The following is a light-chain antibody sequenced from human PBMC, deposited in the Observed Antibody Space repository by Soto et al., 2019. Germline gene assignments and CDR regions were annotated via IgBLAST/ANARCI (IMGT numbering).Light chain of an antibody. CDR3: QQSYSTPWT. CDR2: AAS. Sequence: DIQMTQSPSSLSASVGDRVTITCRASQRISSYLNWYQQKPGKAPQLLIYAASSLQSGVPSRFSGSGSGTDFTLTISSLQPEDFATYYCQQSYSTPWTFGQGTKVEIK. V-gene: IGKV1-39*01. J-gene: IGKJ1*01. CDR1: QRISSY.